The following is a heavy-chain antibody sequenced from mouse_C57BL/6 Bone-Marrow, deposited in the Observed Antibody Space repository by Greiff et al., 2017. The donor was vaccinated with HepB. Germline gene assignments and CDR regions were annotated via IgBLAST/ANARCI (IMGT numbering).Heavy chain of an antibody. V-gene: IGHV1-69*01. CDR3: ARVYDGYLLAY. CDR2: IDPSDSYT. D-gene: IGHD2-3*01. J-gene: IGHJ3*01. Sequence: VQLQQPGAELVMPGASVKLSCKASGYTFTSYWMHWVKQRPGQGLEWIGEIDPSDSYTNYNQKFKGKSTLTVDKSSSTAYMQLSSLTSEDSAVYYCARVYDGYLLAYWGQGTLVTVSA. CDR1: GYTFTSYW.